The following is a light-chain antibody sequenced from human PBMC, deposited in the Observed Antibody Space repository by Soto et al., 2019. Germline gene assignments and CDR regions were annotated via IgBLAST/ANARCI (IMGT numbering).Light chain of an antibody. CDR3: QQYERSPVT. V-gene: IGKV3-20*01. J-gene: IGKJ2*01. CDR1: QSVRSSY. Sequence: EIVLTQSPGTLSLSPGERATLSCRASQSVRSSYLAWYQQKPGQAPRLLIFGASSRATGIPDRFSGSGSGTDFTLTISRLEPEDFAVYYCQQYERSPVTFGQGTKVEIK. CDR2: GAS.